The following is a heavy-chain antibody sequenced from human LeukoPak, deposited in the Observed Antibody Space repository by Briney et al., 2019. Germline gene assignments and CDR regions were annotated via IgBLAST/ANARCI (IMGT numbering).Heavy chain of an antibody. CDR3: ARAGYTSSYYSLDY. CDR1: GGSINSYY. CDR2: IYTSGST. V-gene: IGHV4-4*07. J-gene: IGHJ4*02. D-gene: IGHD1-26*01. Sequence: SETLSLTCTVSGGSINSYYWDWIRQPAGKGLEWIGRIYTSGSTNYNPSLKSRVTISVDTSKNQFSLNLTSVTAADTAMYYCARAGYTSSYYSLDYWGQGTLVTASS.